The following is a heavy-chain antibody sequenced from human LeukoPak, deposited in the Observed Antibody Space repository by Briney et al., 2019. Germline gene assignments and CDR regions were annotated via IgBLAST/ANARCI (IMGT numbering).Heavy chain of an antibody. V-gene: IGHV4-39*07. D-gene: IGHD1-26*01. CDR3: ARPGNRGSYSPFGS. CDR1: GGSISSSSYY. CDR2: IYYSGST. Sequence: SETLSLTCTVSGGSISSSSYYWGWIRQPPGKGLEWIGSIYYSGSTYYNPALKSRVTISVDTAKNQFSLKLSSVTAADTAVYYCARPGNRGSYSPFGSWGQGTLVTVSS. J-gene: IGHJ4*02.